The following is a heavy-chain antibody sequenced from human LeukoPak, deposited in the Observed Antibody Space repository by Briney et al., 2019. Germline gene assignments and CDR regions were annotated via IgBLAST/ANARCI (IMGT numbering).Heavy chain of an antibody. CDR3: AKDRIAADYWYFDL. CDR1: GFRSGIYW. V-gene: IGHV3-7*03. Sequence: PGGSLRLSCGASGFRSGIYWMSWVRQAPGKGLEWVANIKEDGSEKYYVESVKGRFTISRDNAKNSLYLQMNSLRAEDTALYYCAKDRIAADYWYFDLWGRGTLVTVSS. J-gene: IGHJ2*01. D-gene: IGHD6-13*01. CDR2: IKEDGSEK.